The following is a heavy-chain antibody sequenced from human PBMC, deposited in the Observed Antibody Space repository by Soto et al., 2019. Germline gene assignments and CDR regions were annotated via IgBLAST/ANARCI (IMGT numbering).Heavy chain of an antibody. Sequence: QVPLQESGPGLVKPSETLSLTCTVSGGSISGYYWSWIRQPPGKGLEWIGYIYYSGSTNYDPSLEXXVXMXXDTSKHQFSLKLSSVTAADTAMYYCARHDFRDSDYWGQGTLVTVSS. V-gene: IGHV4-59*08. D-gene: IGHD4-17*01. J-gene: IGHJ4*02. CDR3: ARHDFRDSDY. CDR2: IYYSGST. CDR1: GGSISGYY.